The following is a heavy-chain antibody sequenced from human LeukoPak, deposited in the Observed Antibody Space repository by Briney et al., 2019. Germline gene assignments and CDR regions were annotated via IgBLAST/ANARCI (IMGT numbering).Heavy chain of an antibody. J-gene: IGHJ4*02. CDR1: GFTFGSYS. D-gene: IGHD3-9*01. CDR3: ARWVYDILTGYQYYFDY. V-gene: IGHV3-48*04. CDR2: ISSSSSTI. Sequence: GGSLRLSCAASGFTFGSYSMNWVRQAPGKGLEWVSYISSSSSTIYYADSVKGRFTISRDNAKNSLYLQMNSLRAEDTAVYYCARWVYDILTGYQYYFDYWGQGTLVTVSS.